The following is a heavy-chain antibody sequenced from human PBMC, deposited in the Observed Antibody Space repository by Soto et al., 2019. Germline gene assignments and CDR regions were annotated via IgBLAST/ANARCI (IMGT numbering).Heavy chain of an antibody. CDR1: GGSISSYY. CDR2: IYYSGST. Sequence: QVQLQESGPGLVKPSETLSLTCTVSGGSISSYYWSWIRQPPGKGLEWIGYIYYSGSTNYNPSLKSRVTISVDTSKNQFSLKLSSVTAADTAVYYCARAGEARFGDFDYWGLGTLVTVSS. J-gene: IGHJ4*02. V-gene: IGHV4-59*01. D-gene: IGHD3-10*02. CDR3: ARAGEARFGDFDY.